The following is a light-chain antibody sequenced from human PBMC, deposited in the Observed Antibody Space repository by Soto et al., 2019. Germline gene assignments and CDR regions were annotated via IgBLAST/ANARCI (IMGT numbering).Light chain of an antibody. CDR1: SNDVGHSSF. J-gene: IGLJ1*01. Sequence: QSALTQPPSASGSPGQSVTISCTGNSNDVGHSSFISWYQQHAGKGPKLIIYEVSKRPSGVPDRVSGSKSGNTASLSVSGLQDEDEADYFCNAQADNGKHVFGTGTKLTVL. CDR2: EVS. CDR3: NAQADNGKHV. V-gene: IGLV2-8*01.